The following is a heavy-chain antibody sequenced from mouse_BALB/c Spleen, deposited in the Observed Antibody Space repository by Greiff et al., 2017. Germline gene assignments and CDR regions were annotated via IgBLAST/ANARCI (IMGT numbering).Heavy chain of an antibody. J-gene: IGHJ4*01. Sequence: EVQLQQSGAELVKPGASVKLSCTASGFNIKDTYMHWVKQRPEQGLEWIGRIDPANGNTKYDPKFQGKATITADTSSNTAYLQLSSLTSEDTAVYYCAREGLSLPYAMDYWGQGTSGTVSS. V-gene: IGHV14-3*02. CDR1: GFNIKDTY. CDR3: AREGLSLPYAMDY. CDR2: IDPANGNT. D-gene: IGHD1-2*01.